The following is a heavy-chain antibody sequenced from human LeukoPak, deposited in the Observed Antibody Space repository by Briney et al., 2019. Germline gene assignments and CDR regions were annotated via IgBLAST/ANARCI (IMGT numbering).Heavy chain of an antibody. CDR3: AGTSIAASFDY. J-gene: IGHJ4*02. CDR2: IYYSGST. CDR1: GGSISSYY. V-gene: IGHV4-59*12. Sequence: PSETLSLTCTVSGGSISSYYWSWIRQPPGKGLEWIGYIYYSGSTNYNPSLKSRVTMSVDTSKNQFSLKLSSVTAADTAVYYCAGTSIAASFDYWGQGTLVTVSS. D-gene: IGHD6-6*01.